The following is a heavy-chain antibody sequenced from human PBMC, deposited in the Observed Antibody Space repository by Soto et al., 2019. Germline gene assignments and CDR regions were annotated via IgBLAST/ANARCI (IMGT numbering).Heavy chain of an antibody. J-gene: IGHJ5*02. D-gene: IGHD3-22*01. Sequence: YETLSLTCTVSGGSISSYYWSWIRQPPGKGLEWIGYIYYSGSTNYNPSLKSRVTISVDTSKNQFSLKLSSVTAADTAVYYCARGDYDSSGYYDGDSWFDPWGQGTLVTVYS. CDR1: GGSISSYY. CDR2: IYYSGST. CDR3: ARGDYDSSGYYDGDSWFDP. V-gene: IGHV4-59*01.